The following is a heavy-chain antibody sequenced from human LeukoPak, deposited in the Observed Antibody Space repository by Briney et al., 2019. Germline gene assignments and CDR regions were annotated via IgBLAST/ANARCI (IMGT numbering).Heavy chain of an antibody. CDR3: ATEGSFDY. CDR2: ISSSGSTI. Sequence: GGSLRLSCAASGFTFSSYEMNWVRQAPGKGLEWVSYISSSGSTIYYADSVKGRFTISRDNSKNTLYLQMNSLRAEDAAVYYCATEGSFDYWGQGTLVTVSS. V-gene: IGHV3-48*03. CDR1: GFTFSSYE. J-gene: IGHJ4*02.